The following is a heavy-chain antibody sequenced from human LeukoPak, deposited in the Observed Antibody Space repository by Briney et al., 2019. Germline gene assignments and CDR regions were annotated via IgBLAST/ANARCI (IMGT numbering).Heavy chain of an antibody. CDR2: INPNSGGK. D-gene: IGHD3-10*01. CDR1: GYTFTGYY. V-gene: IGHV1-2*06. CDR3: ARDLVTMVRGVIDRFDY. Sequence: ASVKVSCKASGYTFTGYYMHWVRQAPGQGLEWMGRINPNSGGKNYAQKFQGRVTMTRDTSISTAYMELSRLRSDDTAVYYCARDLVTMVRGVIDRFDYWGQGTLVTVSS. J-gene: IGHJ4*02.